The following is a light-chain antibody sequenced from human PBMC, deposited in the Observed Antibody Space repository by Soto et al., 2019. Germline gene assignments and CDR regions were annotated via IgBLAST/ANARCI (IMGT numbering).Light chain of an antibody. V-gene: IGLV2-8*01. Sequence: QSVLTQPPSASGSPGQSVTISCTGTSSDVGGYNYVSWYQQHPGKAPKVMIYEVSKRPSGVPDRFSGSKSGNTASLTVSGLQAEDEADYYCSSYAGSNNVLFGGGTKLTV. J-gene: IGLJ2*01. CDR1: SSDVGGYNY. CDR2: EVS. CDR3: SSYAGSNNVL.